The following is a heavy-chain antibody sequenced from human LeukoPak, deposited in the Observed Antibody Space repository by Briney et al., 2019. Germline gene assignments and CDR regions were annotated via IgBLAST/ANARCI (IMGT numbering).Heavy chain of an antibody. V-gene: IGHV4-59*01. J-gene: IGHJ4*02. CDR2: IYYSGST. D-gene: IGHD3-22*01. CDR3: AREDYYDSSGYWNY. Sequence: ASETLSLTCTVSGGSISSYYWSWIRQPPGKGLEWIGYIYYSGSTNYNPSLKSRVTISLDTSKNQFSLKLSSVTAADTAVYYCAREDYYDSSGYWNYWGQGTLVTVSS. CDR1: GGSISSYY.